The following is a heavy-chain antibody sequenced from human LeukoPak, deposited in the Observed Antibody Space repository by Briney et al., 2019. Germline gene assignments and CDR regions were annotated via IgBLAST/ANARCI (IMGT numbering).Heavy chain of an antibody. Sequence: GGSLRLSCAASGFTFSSYAMSWVRQAPGKELEWVSAISGSGGSTYYADSVKGRFTISRDNSKNTLYLQMNSLRAEDTAVYYCAKEGGTYCGRDCYPYYNWFDPWGQGTLVTVSS. D-gene: IGHD2-21*02. CDR1: GFTFSSYA. J-gene: IGHJ5*02. CDR2: ISGSGGST. CDR3: AKEGGTYCGRDCYPYYNWFDP. V-gene: IGHV3-23*01.